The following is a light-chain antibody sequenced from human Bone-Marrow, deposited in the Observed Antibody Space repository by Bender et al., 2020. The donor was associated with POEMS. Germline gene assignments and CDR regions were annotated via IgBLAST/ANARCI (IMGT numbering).Light chain of an antibody. V-gene: IGLV4-69*01. CDR1: SGHSSYA. Sequence: QLVLTQSPSASASLGASVKVTCTLSSGHSSYAIAWLQKQPEKAPRYLMKLNSDDSHNKGDGIPDRFSGSSSGAERYLTISSLQSEDEAEYYCCSYAGSSTWVFGGGTKLTVL. CDR2: LNSDDSH. CDR3: CSYAGSSTWV. J-gene: IGLJ3*02.